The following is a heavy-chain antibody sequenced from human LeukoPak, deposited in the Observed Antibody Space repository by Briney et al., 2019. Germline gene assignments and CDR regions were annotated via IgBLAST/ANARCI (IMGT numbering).Heavy chain of an antibody. CDR3: VRRQWELQYFDL. CDR2: VYYSRTT. CDR1: GGFISSYY. D-gene: IGHD1-26*01. Sequence: SETLSLTCTVSGGFISSYYWSWIRQPPGKGLEWIGYVYYSRTTEYNPSLKSRVTISADTSKNQFSLKLNSVTAADTAVYYCVRRQWELQYFDLWGRGTLVAVSS. J-gene: IGHJ2*01. V-gene: IGHV4-59*01.